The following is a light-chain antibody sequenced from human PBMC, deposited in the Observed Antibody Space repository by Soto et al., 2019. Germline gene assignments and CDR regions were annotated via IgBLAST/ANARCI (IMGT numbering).Light chain of an antibody. V-gene: IGKV3-11*01. CDR3: QQRSDWPPT. CDR2: GAS. CDR1: QSVSSY. J-gene: IGKJ1*01. Sequence: EIVVTQSPATLSVSPGERATLSCRTSQSVSSYLAWYQQKPGQAPRLLIYGASSRATGIPDRFSGSGSGTDFTLTISSLETEDFAVYYCQQRSDWPPTFGQGTKVDI.